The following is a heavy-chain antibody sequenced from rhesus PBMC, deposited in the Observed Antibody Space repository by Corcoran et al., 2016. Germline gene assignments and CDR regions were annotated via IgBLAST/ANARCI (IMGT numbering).Heavy chain of an antibody. J-gene: IGHJ4*01. CDR2: IDPRAPHP. CDR1: GYSFTSYW. D-gene: IGHD6-31*01. V-gene: IGHV5-2*01. CDR3: GKMGGYSSGWFHFDY. Sequence: EVQLVQSGAEVKRPGESLKISCKTSGYSFTSYWISGVRQMPGKGREWMGAIDPRAPHPRYSPSSQGQVTISADKSISTTYLQWSSLKASDSATYYCGKMGGYSSGWFHFDYWGQGVLVTVSS.